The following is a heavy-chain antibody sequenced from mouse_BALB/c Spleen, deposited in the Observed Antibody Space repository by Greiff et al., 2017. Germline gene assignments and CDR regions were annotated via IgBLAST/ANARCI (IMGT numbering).Heavy chain of an antibody. Sequence: EVHLVESGGGLVQPGGSLKLSCAASGFTFSSYTMSWVRQTPEKRLEWVAYISNGGGSTYYPDTVKGRFTISRDNAKNTLYLQMSSLKSEDTAMYYCARHSLLRPWDFDVWGAGTTVTVSS. V-gene: IGHV5-12-2*01. CDR1: GFTFSSYT. J-gene: IGHJ1*01. D-gene: IGHD1-2*01. CDR3: ARHSLLRPWDFDV. CDR2: ISNGGGST.